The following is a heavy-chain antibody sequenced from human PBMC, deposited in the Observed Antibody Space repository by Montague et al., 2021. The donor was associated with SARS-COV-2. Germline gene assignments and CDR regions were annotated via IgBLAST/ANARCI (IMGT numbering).Heavy chain of an antibody. V-gene: IGHV4-39*07. J-gene: IGHJ6*02. CDR2: ISYSGST. CDR3: GLGRGFAVGNHYYYSYGLDV. CDR1: GGSIRSSSHF. Sequence: SKTLSLTCTVSGGSIRSSSHFWGWFRQPPGQRLEWIGTISYSGSTYYSPSLKSRVIISADTSKNQFSLNLRSATAADTAVYFCGLGRGFAVGNHYYYSYGLDVWGQGTTVTVSS. D-gene: IGHD3-10*01.